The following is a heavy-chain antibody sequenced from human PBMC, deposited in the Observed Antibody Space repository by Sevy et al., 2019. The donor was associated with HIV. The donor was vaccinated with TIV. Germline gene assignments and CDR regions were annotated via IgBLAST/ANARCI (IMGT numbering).Heavy chain of an antibody. CDR3: AREGYNSAAFDY. V-gene: IGHV4-34*01. CDR1: GGSFSDYY. J-gene: IGHJ4*02. Sequence: SETLSLTCAVYGGSFSDYYWSWIRQPPGKGLEWIGEINQSGSSNYNPYLKSRVTISVDTSKNQFSLKLSSVTAADTAVYYCAREGYNSAAFDYWGQGTLVTVSS. D-gene: IGHD1-1*01. CDR2: INQSGSS.